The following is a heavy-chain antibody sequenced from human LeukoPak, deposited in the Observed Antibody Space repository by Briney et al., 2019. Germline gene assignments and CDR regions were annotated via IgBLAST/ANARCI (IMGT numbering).Heavy chain of an antibody. J-gene: IGHJ4*02. CDR3: AKEGGALGYCSSTSCYGPDY. CDR2: ISGSGGST. V-gene: IGHV3-23*01. D-gene: IGHD2-2*01. CDR1: GFTFSSYA. Sequence: GGSLRVSCAASGFTFSSYAMSWVRQAPGKGLEWVSAISGSGGSTYYADSVKGRFTISRDNSKNTLYLQMNSLRAEDTAVYYCAKEGGALGYCSSTSCYGPDYWGQGTLVTVSS.